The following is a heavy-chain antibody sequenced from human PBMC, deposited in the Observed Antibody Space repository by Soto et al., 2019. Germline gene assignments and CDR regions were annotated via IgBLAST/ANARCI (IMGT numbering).Heavy chain of an antibody. CDR1: GYTFTTYA. J-gene: IGHJ6*03. Sequence: ASVKVSCKASGYTFTTYAMHWVRQAPGQRLEWMGWINAGNGNTKYSPKFHDRVTITRDTSASTAYMELSSLRSEDTAVYYCARDRELELTRRYYYLAVWAKRTTVTVSS. CDR2: INAGNGNT. D-gene: IGHD1-7*01. CDR3: ARDRELELTRRYYYLAV. V-gene: IGHV1-3*01.